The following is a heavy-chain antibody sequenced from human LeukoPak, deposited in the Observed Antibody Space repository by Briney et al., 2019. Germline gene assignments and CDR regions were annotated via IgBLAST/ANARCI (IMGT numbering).Heavy chain of an antibody. CDR1: GFTFSSYA. CDR2: INWNGGST. D-gene: IGHD6-6*01. J-gene: IGHJ4*02. CDR3: ARSSARYSSSDY. Sequence: GGSLRLSCAASGFTFSSYAMSWVRQAPGKGLEWVSGINWNGGSTGYADSVKGRFTISRDNAKNSLYLQMNSLRAEDTALYYCARSSARYSSSDYWGQGTLVTVSS. V-gene: IGHV3-20*04.